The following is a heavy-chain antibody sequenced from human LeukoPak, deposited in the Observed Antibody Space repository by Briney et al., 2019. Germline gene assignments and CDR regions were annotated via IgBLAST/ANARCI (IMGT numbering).Heavy chain of an antibody. J-gene: IGHJ4*02. CDR1: GFTFSSYA. V-gene: IGHV3-23*01. CDR3: AVSAALRDHYFDY. D-gene: IGHD3-3*01. CDR2: ISDSGGST. Sequence: GGSLRLSCAASGFTFSSYAMSWVRQAPGKGLEWVSAISDSGGSTYYADSVKGRFTISRDNSKNTLYLQMNSLRAEDTAVYYCAVSAALRDHYFDYWGQGTLVTVSS.